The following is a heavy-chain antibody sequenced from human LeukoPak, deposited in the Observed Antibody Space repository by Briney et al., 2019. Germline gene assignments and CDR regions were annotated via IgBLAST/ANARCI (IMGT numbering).Heavy chain of an antibody. J-gene: IGHJ3*02. CDR2: ISSSSSYI. CDR1: GFTFSSYS. D-gene: IGHD3-22*01. Sequence: GGSLRLSCAASGFTFSSYSMNWVRQAPGKGLEWVSSISSSSSYIYYADSVKGRFTISRDNAKNSLYLQMNSPRAEDTAVYYCARDRGYYPNDAFDIWGQGTMVTVSS. V-gene: IGHV3-21*01. CDR3: ARDRGYYPNDAFDI.